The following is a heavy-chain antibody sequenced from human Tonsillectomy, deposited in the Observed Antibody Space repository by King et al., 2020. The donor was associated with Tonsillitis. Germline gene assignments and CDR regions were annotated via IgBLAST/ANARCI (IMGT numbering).Heavy chain of an antibody. V-gene: IGHV3-23*04. J-gene: IGHJ4*02. D-gene: IGHD2-2*01. CDR3: AKGGCSSTSCYYDCDY. CDR1: GFTFSSYA. Sequence: VQLVESGGGLVQPGGSLRLSCAASGFTFSSYAMSWVRQAPGKGLEWVSAISGSDGSTYYADSVKGRFTISRDNSKNTLYLQMNSLRAEDTAVYYCAKGGCSSTSCYYDCDYWGQGTLVTVSS. CDR2: ISGSDGST.